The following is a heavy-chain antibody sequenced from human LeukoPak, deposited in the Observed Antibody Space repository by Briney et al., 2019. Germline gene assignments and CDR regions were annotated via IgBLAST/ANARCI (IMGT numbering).Heavy chain of an antibody. V-gene: IGHV4-59*08. D-gene: IGHD3-22*01. CDR2: IYYSGST. Sequence: SETLSLTCTVSGDSISKYYWSWIRQRPGKGLECIGYIYYSGSTNYHPSLKSRVTISVDTSKSQFSLKLSSVTAADTALYYCARVSNRDSSGYYWGFDYWGQGTLVTVSS. CDR1: GDSISKYY. J-gene: IGHJ4*02. CDR3: ARVSNRDSSGYYWGFDY.